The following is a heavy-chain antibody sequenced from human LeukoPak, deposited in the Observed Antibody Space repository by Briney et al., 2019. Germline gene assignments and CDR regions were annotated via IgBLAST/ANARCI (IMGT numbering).Heavy chain of an antibody. CDR1: GFTFSSYA. CDR2: ISGSGGST. CDR3: AKDDTYYYDSWNWFDP. J-gene: IGHJ5*02. D-gene: IGHD3-22*01. Sequence: GGSLRLSCAASGFTFSSYAMSWVRQAPGKGLEWVSAISGSGGSTYYADSVKGRFTISRDNSKNTLYLQMNSLRAEDTAVYYCAKDDTYYYDSWNWFDPWGQGTLVTVSS. V-gene: IGHV3-23*01.